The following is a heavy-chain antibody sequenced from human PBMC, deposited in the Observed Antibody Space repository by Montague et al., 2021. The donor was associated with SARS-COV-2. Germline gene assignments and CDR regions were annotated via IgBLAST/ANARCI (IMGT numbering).Heavy chain of an antibody. D-gene: IGHD3-22*01. CDR1: GGSISSSSYY. J-gene: IGHJ4*02. CDR3: ARSISSSGARDN. Sequence: SETRSLTCTVSGGSISSSSYYWGWIRQPPGKGLEWIGSIFYKGNTNYNVFLWGRVSMSLDTPQNQFSLRLTSLTAADTAVYYCARSISSSGARDNWGQGILVTVS. V-gene: IGHV4-39*01. CDR2: IFYKGNT.